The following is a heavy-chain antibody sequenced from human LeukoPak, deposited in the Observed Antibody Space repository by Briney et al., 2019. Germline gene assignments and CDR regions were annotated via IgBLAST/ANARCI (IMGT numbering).Heavy chain of an antibody. Sequence: GGSLRLSCAASGFTFSSYAMHWVRQAPGKGLEWVAVISYDGSSKYYADSVKGRFTISRNNSKNTLYLQMNSLRAEDTAVYYCARECRTKVPAALCYFDFWGQGTLVTVSS. D-gene: IGHD2-2*01. V-gene: IGHV3-30-3*01. J-gene: IGHJ4*02. CDR2: ISYDGSSK. CDR3: ARECRTKVPAALCYFDF. CDR1: GFTFSSYA.